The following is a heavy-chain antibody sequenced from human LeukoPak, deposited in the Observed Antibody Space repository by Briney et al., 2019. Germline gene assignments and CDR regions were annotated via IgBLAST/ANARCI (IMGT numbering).Heavy chain of an antibody. Sequence: SETLSLTCTVSGGSISSYYWSWIRQPPGKGLEWIGYIYYSGSTNYNPSLKSRVTISVDTSKNQFSLKLSSVTAADTAVYYCARELRGEARVDAFDIWGQGTMVTVSS. V-gene: IGHV4-59*01. CDR1: GGSISSYY. D-gene: IGHD3-10*01. J-gene: IGHJ3*02. CDR3: ARELRGEARVDAFDI. CDR2: IYYSGST.